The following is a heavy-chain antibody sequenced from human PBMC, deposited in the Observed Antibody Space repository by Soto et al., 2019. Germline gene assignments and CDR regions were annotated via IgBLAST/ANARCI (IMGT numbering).Heavy chain of an antibody. CDR3: ATTGGITFGGVKGAFDI. CDR1: GGTFSSYA. D-gene: IGHD3-16*01. V-gene: IGHV1-69*01. CDR2: IIPIFGTA. Sequence: QVQLVQSGAEVKKPGSSVKVSCKASGGTFSSYAISWVRQAPGQGLEWMGGIIPIFGTANYAQKFQGRVTITPDESTITAYMELSSLRSEDTAVYYCATTGGITFGGVKGAFDIWGQGTMVTVSS. J-gene: IGHJ3*02.